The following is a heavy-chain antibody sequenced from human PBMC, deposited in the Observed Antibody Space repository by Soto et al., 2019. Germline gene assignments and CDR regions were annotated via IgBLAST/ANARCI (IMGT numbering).Heavy chain of an antibody. CDR3: ARFTGESDIVVVVAATGFDY. Sequence: PSETLSLTCTVSGGSISSSSYYWVWIRQPPGKGLEWIGSIYYSGSTYYNPSLKSRVTISVDTSKNQFSLKLSSVTAADTAVYYCARFTGESDIVVVVAATGFDYWGQGTLVTVSS. CDR2: IYYSGST. CDR1: GGSISSSSYY. V-gene: IGHV4-39*01. J-gene: IGHJ4*02. D-gene: IGHD2-15*01.